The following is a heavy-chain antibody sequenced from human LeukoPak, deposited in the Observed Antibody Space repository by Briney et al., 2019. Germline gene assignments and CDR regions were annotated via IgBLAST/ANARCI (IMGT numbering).Heavy chain of an antibody. Sequence: PGGSLRLSCAASGFTFSSYSMNWVRQAPGKGLEWVSYISSSSSTIYYADSVKGRFTISRDNAKNSLYLQMNSLRAEDTAVYYCARDKAVAGSYFDYWGQGTPVTVSS. J-gene: IGHJ4*02. V-gene: IGHV3-48*01. D-gene: IGHD6-19*01. CDR3: ARDKAVAGSYFDY. CDR1: GFTFSSYS. CDR2: ISSSSSTI.